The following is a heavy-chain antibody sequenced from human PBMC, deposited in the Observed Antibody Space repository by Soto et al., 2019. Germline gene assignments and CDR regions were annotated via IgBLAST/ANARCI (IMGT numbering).Heavy chain of an antibody. Sequence: QVQLEQSGAEVKKPGASVRVSCEVSGYSITTYGTSWVRQAPGQGLEWMGWISSYNGKTRYAQKFQGRFTMTTDASTSTAYMELKSLRFDDTSIYFCARDRVGRATVVPDDAFDIWGQGTMVTVSS. CDR2: ISSYNGKT. J-gene: IGHJ3*02. V-gene: IGHV1-18*01. D-gene: IGHD2-15*01. CDR3: ARDRVGRATVVPDDAFDI. CDR1: GYSITTYG.